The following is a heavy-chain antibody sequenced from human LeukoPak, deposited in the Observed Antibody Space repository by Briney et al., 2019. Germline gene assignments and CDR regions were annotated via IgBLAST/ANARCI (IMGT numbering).Heavy chain of an antibody. J-gene: IGHJ4*02. D-gene: IGHD6-19*01. CDR2: IYPGDSDT. Sequence: LGESLKIPWKGFGYSFASYWIGWVRQLPGKGLGWMGIIYPGDSDTRYSPSCQGQVTISADQSISTAYLQWSSLKASDTSITYCARPIAVAGTDYFENWGQGTLVTVSS. V-gene: IGHV5-51*01. CDR3: ARPIAVAGTDYFEN. CDR1: GYSFASYW.